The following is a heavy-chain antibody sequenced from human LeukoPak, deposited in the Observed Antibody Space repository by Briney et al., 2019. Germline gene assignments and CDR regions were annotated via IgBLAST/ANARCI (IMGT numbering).Heavy chain of an antibody. CDR2: IESNGLT. J-gene: IGHJ5*01. Sequence: GGSLRLSCEASGFTFSSYWMHWVRQIPGKGLMWVSRIESNGLTLYADSVRDRFTISRDNGKNTIYLQMNSLRVDDTAIYYCAKAATYFYGSVTYDWFESWGQGTLVTVSS. V-gene: IGHV3-74*01. CDR3: AKAATYFYGSVTYDWFES. D-gene: IGHD3-10*01. CDR1: GFTFSSYW.